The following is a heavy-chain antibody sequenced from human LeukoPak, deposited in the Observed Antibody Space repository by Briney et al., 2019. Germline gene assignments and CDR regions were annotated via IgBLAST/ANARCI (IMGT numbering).Heavy chain of an antibody. CDR1: GYTFNTYG. D-gene: IGHD6-19*01. V-gene: IGHV1-18*03. CDR3: ARDGRQWVPLNWFDP. CDR2: ISAYNGNT. J-gene: IGHJ5*02. Sequence: ASVKVSCKASGYTFNTYGINWVRQAPGQGLEWMGWISAYNGNTNYAQNFQGRITLTTDTSTSTAYMELTSLRFDDMAVYYCARDGRQWVPLNWFDPWGQGTLVIVSS.